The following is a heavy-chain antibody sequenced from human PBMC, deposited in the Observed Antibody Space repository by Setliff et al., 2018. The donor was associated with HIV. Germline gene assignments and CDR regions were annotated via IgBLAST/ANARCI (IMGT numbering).Heavy chain of an antibody. CDR2: IRNDGSDK. J-gene: IGHJ4*02. Sequence: PGGSLRLSCAVSGVTFNSLAMTWVRQAPGKGLEWVAFIRNDGSDKHYVDSVKGRFTISRDNSKNTLYLQMNSLRAEDTAVYYCAMSPYSSGLFDYWGQGTLVTVSS. CDR1: GVTFNSLA. D-gene: IGHD6-19*01. V-gene: IGHV3-30*02. CDR3: AMSPYSSGLFDY.